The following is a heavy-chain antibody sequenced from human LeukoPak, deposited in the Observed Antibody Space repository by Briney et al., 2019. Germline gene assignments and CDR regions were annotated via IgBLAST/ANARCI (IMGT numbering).Heavy chain of an antibody. V-gene: IGHV3-7*05. D-gene: IGHD1-26*01. CDR3: ARVSGSQDYFDY. CDR2: IEQDGSEE. CDR1: GFTFSTSW. Sequence: GGSLRLSCAASGFTFSTSWMTWVRQAPGKGLEWVANIEQDGSEEYYVDSVKGRFTISRDNAKNSLYLQMNSLRAEDTAVYYCARVSGSQDYFDYWGQGTLVTVSS. J-gene: IGHJ4*02.